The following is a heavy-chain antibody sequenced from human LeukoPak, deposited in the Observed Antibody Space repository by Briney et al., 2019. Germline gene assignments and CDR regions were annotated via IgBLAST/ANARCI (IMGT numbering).Heavy chain of an antibody. D-gene: IGHD3-22*01. CDR1: GYTFTGYY. Sequence: KVSCKASGYTFTGYYMHWVRQAPGQGPEWMGGIIYPGDSDTRYSPSFQGQVTISADKSISTAYLQWSSLKASDTAMYYCARLASDSSGYRDYWGQGTLVTVSS. CDR3: ARLASDSSGYRDY. CDR2: IYPGDSDT. J-gene: IGHJ4*02. V-gene: IGHV5-51*01.